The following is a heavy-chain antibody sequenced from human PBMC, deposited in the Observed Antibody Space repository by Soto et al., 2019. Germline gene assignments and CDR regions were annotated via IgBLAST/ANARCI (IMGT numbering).Heavy chain of an antibody. CDR3: ARVYAVAGIGSYYYYYGMDV. J-gene: IGHJ6*02. Sequence: PSETLSLTCTVSGGSISSGGYYWSWIRQHPGKGLEWIGYIYYSGSTYYNPSLRSRVTISVDTSKNQFSLKLSSVTAADTAVYYCARVYAVAGIGSYYYYYGMDVWGQGTTVTVSS. CDR2: IYYSGST. V-gene: IGHV4-31*03. CDR1: GGSISSGGYY. D-gene: IGHD6-19*01.